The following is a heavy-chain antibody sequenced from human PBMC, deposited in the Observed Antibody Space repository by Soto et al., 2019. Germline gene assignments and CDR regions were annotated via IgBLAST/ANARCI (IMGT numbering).Heavy chain of an antibody. CDR1: GYTFTSYD. CDR3: ARDYGDPWNYYYYMDV. Sequence: ASVKVSCKASGYTFTSYDINWVRQATGQGLEWMGWMNPNSGNTGYAQKFQGRVTMTRNTSISTAYMELRSLRSDDTAVYYCARDYGDPWNYYYYMDVWGKGTTVTVSS. V-gene: IGHV1-8*01. J-gene: IGHJ6*03. D-gene: IGHD4-17*01. CDR2: MNPNSGNT.